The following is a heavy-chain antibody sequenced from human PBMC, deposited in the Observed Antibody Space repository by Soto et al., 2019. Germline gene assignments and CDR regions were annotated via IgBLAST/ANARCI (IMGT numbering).Heavy chain of an antibody. CDR1: GFTCSGHW. Sequence: EVHLVESGGGLVQPGGSLRLSCAASGFTCSGHWMSWVRQAPGKGLEWVAHIKQAGSETFYVGSVKGRFTISRDNAKNSLDLQMNSLRAEDTALYYCARDRAFCSGTNCRRGSIYYYYMDVWGNGTTVTVSS. CDR3: ARDRAFCSGTNCRRGSIYYYYMDV. V-gene: IGHV3-7*01. CDR2: IKQAGSET. J-gene: IGHJ6*03. D-gene: IGHD2-2*01.